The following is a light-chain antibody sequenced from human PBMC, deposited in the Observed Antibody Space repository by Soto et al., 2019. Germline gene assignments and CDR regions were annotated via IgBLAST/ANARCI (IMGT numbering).Light chain of an antibody. V-gene: IGLV2-14*03. CDR2: DVS. J-gene: IGLJ2*01. CDR3: SSYTTNKALV. Sequence: QSALTQPASVSGSPGQWITISCTGTSSDIGNYNYVSWYQQHPGKAPKLMIYDVSNRPSGVSNRFSGSKSGNTASLTISGLQAEDEADHYCSSYTTNKALVFGGGTKLTVL. CDR1: SSDIGNYNY.